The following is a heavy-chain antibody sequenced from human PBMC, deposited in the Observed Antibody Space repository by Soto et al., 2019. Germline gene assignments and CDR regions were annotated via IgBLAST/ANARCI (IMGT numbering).Heavy chain of an antibody. D-gene: IGHD6-13*01. V-gene: IGHV4-39*01. CDR2: IYYSGST. J-gene: IGHJ6*03. Sequence: PSETLSLTCTVSGGSISSSSYYWGWIRQPPGKGLEWIGSIYYSGSTYYNPSLKSRVTISVDTSKNQFSLKLSSVTAADTAVYYCARHTRLAAADLYYYYYYMDVWGKGTTVTVSS. CDR1: GGSISSSSYY. CDR3: ARHTRLAAADLYYYYYYMDV.